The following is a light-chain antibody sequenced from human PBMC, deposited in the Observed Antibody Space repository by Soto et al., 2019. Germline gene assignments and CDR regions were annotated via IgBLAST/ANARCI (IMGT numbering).Light chain of an antibody. Sequence: DIQMTQSPSTLSASVGDTVTVTCRASQSVSGWLAWYQQKPGEAPKLLIYDASSLESGVPSRFSGSGSGTEFTLTISSLQPDDFATYYCQQYNNYPRTFGQGTKVDI. CDR2: DAS. J-gene: IGKJ1*01. CDR3: QQYNNYPRT. CDR1: QSVSGW. V-gene: IGKV1-5*01.